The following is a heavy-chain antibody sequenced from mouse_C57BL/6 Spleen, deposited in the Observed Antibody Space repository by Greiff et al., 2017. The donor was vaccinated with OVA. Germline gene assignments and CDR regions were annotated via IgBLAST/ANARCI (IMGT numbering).Heavy chain of an antibody. CDR2: ISSGSSTI. CDR1: GFTFSDYG. D-gene: IGHD2-1*01. V-gene: IGHV5-17*01. Sequence: EVQRVESGGGLVKPGGSLKLSCAASGFTFSDYGMHWVRQAPEKGLEWVAYISSGSSTIYYADTVKGRFTISRDNAKNTLFLQMTSLRSEDTAMYYCARGDYGNYIYAMDYWGQGTSVTVSS. CDR3: ARGDYGNYIYAMDY. J-gene: IGHJ4*01.